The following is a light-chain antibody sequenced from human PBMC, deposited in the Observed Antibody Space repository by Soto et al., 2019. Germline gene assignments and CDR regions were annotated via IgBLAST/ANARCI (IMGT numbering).Light chain of an antibody. CDR3: SSFAGSSKLV. CDR1: SSDVGRYKY. CDR2: EVN. J-gene: IGLJ3*02. V-gene: IGLV2-8*01. Sequence: QSALTQPPSASGSPGQSVTISCTGTSSDVGRYKYVSWYQQYPGKAPKVMIYEVNKRPSGVPDRFSGSKSGNTASLTVSGLQTEDEAYYYCSSFAGSSKLVFGGGTKLTVL.